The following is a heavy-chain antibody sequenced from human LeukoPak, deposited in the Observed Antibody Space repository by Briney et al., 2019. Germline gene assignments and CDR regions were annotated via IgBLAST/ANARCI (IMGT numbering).Heavy chain of an antibody. CDR2: INPNSGGT. CDR1: GYTFTGYY. J-gene: IGHJ5*02. D-gene: IGHD6-6*01. V-gene: IGHV1-2*02. Sequence: GASVKVSCKVSGYTFTGYYMHWVRQAPGQGLDWMGWINPNSGGTNYAQKFQGRVTMTRDTSISTAYMELSRLRSDDPAVYYCARERGGSYRTGFDPWGQGTLVTVSS. CDR3: ARERGGSYRTGFDP.